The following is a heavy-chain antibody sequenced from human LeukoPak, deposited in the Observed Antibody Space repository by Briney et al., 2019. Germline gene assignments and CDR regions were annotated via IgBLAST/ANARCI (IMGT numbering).Heavy chain of an antibody. J-gene: IGHJ4*02. V-gene: IGHV4-61*08. CDR3: ARLYISTAPHFDY. CDR2: IYYSGST. Sequence: PSETLSLTCTVSGGSISSGGYYWSWIRQHPGKGLEWIGYIYYSGSTNYNPSLKSRVTISVDTSKNQFSLKLSSVTAADTAVYYCARLYISTAPHFDYWGQGALVTVSS. D-gene: IGHD3-9*01. CDR1: GGSISSGGYY.